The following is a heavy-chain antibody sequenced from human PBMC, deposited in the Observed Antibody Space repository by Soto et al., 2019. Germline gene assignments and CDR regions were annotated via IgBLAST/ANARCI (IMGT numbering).Heavy chain of an antibody. D-gene: IGHD3-16*01. CDR3: ARGGYYDNTWGKLSHYGLDV. CDR1: GYTFIRYG. V-gene: IGHV1-18*01. CDR2: ISPYNDYT. J-gene: IGHJ6*02. Sequence: PVKGSSEASGYTFIRYGITWVRQAPGQGLEWMGWISPYNDYTIYAQKLQGRVTMTTDTSTRTVYLDLRSLKSDDTAVYYCARGGYYDNTWGKLSHYGLDVWGQGTSVTVSS.